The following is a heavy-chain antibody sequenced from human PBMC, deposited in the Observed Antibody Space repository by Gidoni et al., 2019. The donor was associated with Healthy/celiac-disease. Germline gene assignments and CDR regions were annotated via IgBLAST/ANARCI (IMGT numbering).Heavy chain of an antibody. Sequence: QVQLVESGGGVVQPGRSLRLSCAASGFTFSSYAMHWVRQAPGKGLEWVAVISYDGSNKYYADSVKGRFTISRDNSKNMLYLQMNSLRAEDTAVYYCARDNGDWFDPWGQGTLVTVSS. D-gene: IGHD3-10*01. CDR1: GFTFSSYA. CDR3: ARDNGDWFDP. CDR2: ISYDGSNK. J-gene: IGHJ5*02. V-gene: IGHV3-30-3*01.